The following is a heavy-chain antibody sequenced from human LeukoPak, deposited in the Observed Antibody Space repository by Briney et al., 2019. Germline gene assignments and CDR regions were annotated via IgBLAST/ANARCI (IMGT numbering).Heavy chain of an antibody. CDR1: GYTFTSYD. CDR3: ARHREYCSSTSCYLGWFDP. V-gene: IGHV1-8*01. Sequence: GASVKVSCKASGYTFTSYDINWVRQATGQGLEWMGWMNPNSGNTGYAQKFQGRVTMTRNTSISTAYVELSSLRSEDTAVYYCARHREYCSSTSCYLGWFDPWGQGTLVTVSS. CDR2: MNPNSGNT. J-gene: IGHJ5*02. D-gene: IGHD2-2*01.